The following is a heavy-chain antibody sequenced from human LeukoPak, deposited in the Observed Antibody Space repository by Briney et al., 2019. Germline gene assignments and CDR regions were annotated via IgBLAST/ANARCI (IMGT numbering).Heavy chain of an antibody. V-gene: IGHV1-69*04. CDR1: GGTFSSYA. Sequence: AASVTVSCTASGGTFSSYAISWVRQAPGQGLEWMGRIIPILGIANYAQKFQGRVTITADKSTSTAYMELSSLRSEDTAVYYCARDIVYSSSWYPDAFDIWGQGTMVTVSS. J-gene: IGHJ3*02. D-gene: IGHD6-13*01. CDR2: IIPILGIA. CDR3: ARDIVYSSSWYPDAFDI.